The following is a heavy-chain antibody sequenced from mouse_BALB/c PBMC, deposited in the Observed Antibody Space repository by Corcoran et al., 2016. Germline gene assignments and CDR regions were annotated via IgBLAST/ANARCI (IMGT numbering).Heavy chain of an antibody. Sequence: DQMQQSEAVIGQPGAYVKLSCPATGFFIKDTYKHWVKQRPEEGLEWSGRIDPANGNTKYDPKYQGKATITADTSSNTAYLQISSLTSEDTAVYYCAERGRAYWGQGTLVTVSA. J-gene: IGHJ3*01. V-gene: IGHV14-3*02. CDR2: IDPANGNT. CDR1: GFFIKDTY. CDR3: AERGRAY.